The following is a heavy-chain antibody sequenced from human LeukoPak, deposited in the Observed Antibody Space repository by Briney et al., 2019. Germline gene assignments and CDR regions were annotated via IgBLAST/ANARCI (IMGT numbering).Heavy chain of an antibody. D-gene: IGHD1-1*01. CDR3: ARGWIDAFDI. V-gene: IGHV3-33*01. J-gene: IGHJ3*02. Sequence: GGSLRLSCAASGITFRSYGMHWVRQAPGKGLEWVAFIWYDGSNKYYADSVKGRFTISRDNSRNTLFLQMNSLRAEDTAVYYCARGWIDAFDIWGQGTLVTVSS. CDR1: GITFRSYG. CDR2: IWYDGSNK.